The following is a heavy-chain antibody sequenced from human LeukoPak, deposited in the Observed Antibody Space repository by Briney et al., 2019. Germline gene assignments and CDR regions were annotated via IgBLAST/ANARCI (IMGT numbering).Heavy chain of an antibody. D-gene: IGHD3-9*01. CDR1: GYTYTSYG. Sequence: GASVKVSCKASGYTYTSYGISWVRQAPGQGLEWMGWISAYNGNTNYAQKLQGRVTMTTDTSTSTAYMELSSLRSEDTAVYYCARGRRRQTLRYFDWSPLFLDDYWGQGTLVTVSS. CDR3: ARGRRRQTLRYFDWSPLFLDDY. CDR2: ISAYNGNT. J-gene: IGHJ4*02. V-gene: IGHV1-18*01.